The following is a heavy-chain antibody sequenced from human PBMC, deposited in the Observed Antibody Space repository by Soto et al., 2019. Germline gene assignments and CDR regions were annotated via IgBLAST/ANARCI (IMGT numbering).Heavy chain of an antibody. Sequence: SVKVSCKASGGTFSSYAISWVRQAPGQGLEWMGGIIPIFGTANYAQKFQGRVTITADESTSTAYMELSSLRSEDTAVYYCAREAHYYDSSGYGSDYWGQGTLVTVSS. J-gene: IGHJ4*02. D-gene: IGHD3-22*01. CDR3: AREAHYYDSSGYGSDY. CDR1: GGTFSSYA. CDR2: IIPIFGTA. V-gene: IGHV1-69*13.